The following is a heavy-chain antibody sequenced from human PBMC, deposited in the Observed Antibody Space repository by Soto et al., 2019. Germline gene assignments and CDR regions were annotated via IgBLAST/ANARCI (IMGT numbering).Heavy chain of an antibody. CDR2: INAGNGNT. J-gene: IGHJ5*02. Sequence: GASVTVSCKASGYTFTSYAIHWVRQAPGQRLEWMGWINAGNGNTKYSQKFQGRVTITRDTSASTAYMELSSLRSEDTAVYYCARDRGVLRYYCSSTSCYSGWYDPWGQGTLVTVSS. CDR1: GYTFTSYA. CDR3: ARDRGVLRYYCSSTSCYSGWYDP. D-gene: IGHD2-2*01. V-gene: IGHV1-3*01.